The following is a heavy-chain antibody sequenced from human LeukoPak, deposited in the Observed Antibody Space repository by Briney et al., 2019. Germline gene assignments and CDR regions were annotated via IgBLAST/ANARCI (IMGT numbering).Heavy chain of an antibody. J-gene: IGHJ4*02. CDR3: ARYYYGSGSYYYFDY. Sequence: SETLSLTCTVSGGSISSYYWSWIRQPPGKGLEWIGYIYYSGSTNYNSSLKSRVTISVDTSKNHFSLKLSSVTAADTAVYYCARYYYGSGSYYYFDYWGQGTLVTVSS. D-gene: IGHD3-10*01. V-gene: IGHV4-59*08. CDR2: IYYSGST. CDR1: GGSISSYY.